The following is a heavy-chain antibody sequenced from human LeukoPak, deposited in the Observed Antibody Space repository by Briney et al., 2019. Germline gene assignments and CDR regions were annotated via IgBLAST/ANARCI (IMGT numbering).Heavy chain of an antibody. CDR1: GGSISSSSYY. Sequence: SETLSPTCTVSGGSISSSSYYWGWIRQPPGKGLEWIGSIYYSGSTYYNPSLKSRVTISVDTSKNQFSLKLSSVTAADTAVYYCARDGPATDRYYYDSSGYYLGVAFDIWGQGTMVTVSS. J-gene: IGHJ3*02. V-gene: IGHV4-39*07. CDR2: IYYSGST. CDR3: ARDGPATDRYYYDSSGYYLGVAFDI. D-gene: IGHD3-22*01.